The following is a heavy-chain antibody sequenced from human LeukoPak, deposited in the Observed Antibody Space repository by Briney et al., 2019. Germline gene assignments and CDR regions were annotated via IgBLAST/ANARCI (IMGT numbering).Heavy chain of an antibody. D-gene: IGHD2-2*01. CDR3: ARGDCSSTSCPPDY. J-gene: IGHJ4*02. V-gene: IGHV4-34*01. CDR1: GGSFSGYY. CDR2: NNHSGST. Sequence: SSETLSLTCAVYGGSFSGYYWSWIRQPPGKGLEWIGENNHSGSTNYNPSLKSRVTISVDTSKNQFSLKLSSVTAADTAVYYCARGDCSSTSCPPDYWGQGTLVTVSS.